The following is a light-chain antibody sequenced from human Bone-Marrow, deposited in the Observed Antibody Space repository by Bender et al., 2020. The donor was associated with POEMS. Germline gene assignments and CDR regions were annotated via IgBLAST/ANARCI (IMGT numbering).Light chain of an antibody. Sequence: QSALTQPASVSGSPGQSITISCTGTSSDVGSYNLVSWYQQHPGKAPKLMIYDGSKRPSGVPDRFSGSKSGTSASLTISGLQAEDEADYYCCSYAGSLYVFGTGTTVTVL. V-gene: IGLV2-23*01. J-gene: IGLJ1*01. CDR1: SSDVGSYNL. CDR3: CSYAGSLYV. CDR2: DGS.